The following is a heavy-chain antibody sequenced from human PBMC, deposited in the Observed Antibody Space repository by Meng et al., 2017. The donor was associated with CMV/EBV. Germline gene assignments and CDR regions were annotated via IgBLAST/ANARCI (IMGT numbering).Heavy chain of an antibody. CDR2: ISSSSSYI. CDR3: ARGPDSSGYYSVDY. D-gene: IGHD3-22*01. CDR1: GFNFSSYS. V-gene: IGHV3-21*01. J-gene: IGHJ4*02. Sequence: GESLKISCAASGFNFSSYSMNWVRQAPGKGLEWVSSISSSSSYIYYADSVKGRFTISRDNAKNSLYLQMNSLRAEDTAVYYCARGPDSSGYYSVDYWGQGTLVTVSS.